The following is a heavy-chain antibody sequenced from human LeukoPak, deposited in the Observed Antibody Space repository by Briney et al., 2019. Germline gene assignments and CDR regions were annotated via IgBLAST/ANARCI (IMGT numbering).Heavy chain of an antibody. Sequence: ASVKVSCKASGGTFSSYAISWVRQAPGQGLEWMGGIIPIFGTANYAQKFQGRVTITADESTSTAYMELSSLRSEDTAVYYCASSPAPVAVDGQYYFDYWGQGTLVTVSS. CDR2: IIPIFGTA. V-gene: IGHV1-69*13. CDR3: ASSPAPVAVDGQYYFDY. CDR1: GGTFSSYA. J-gene: IGHJ4*02. D-gene: IGHD6-19*01.